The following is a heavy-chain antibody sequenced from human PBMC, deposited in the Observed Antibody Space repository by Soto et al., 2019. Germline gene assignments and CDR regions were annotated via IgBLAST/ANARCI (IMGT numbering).Heavy chain of an antibody. CDR1: GFTFSSYA. J-gene: IGHJ3*02. V-gene: IGHV3-30-3*01. Sequence: QVQLVESGGGVVQPGRSLRLSCAASGFTFSSYAMHWVGQAPGKGLEWVAVISYDGSNKYYADSVKGRFTISRDNSKNTLYLQMNRLRAEDTAVYYCARAPSKLGYCSSTSCYEGAFDIWGQGTMVTVSS. D-gene: IGHD2-2*01. CDR3: ARAPSKLGYCSSTSCYEGAFDI. CDR2: ISYDGSNK.